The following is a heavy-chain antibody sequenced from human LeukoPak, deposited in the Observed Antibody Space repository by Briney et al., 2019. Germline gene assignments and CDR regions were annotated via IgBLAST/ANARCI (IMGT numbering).Heavy chain of an antibody. V-gene: IGHV3-64*01. CDR3: TRRYGGHSGWAGYHDS. Sequence: GGSLRLSCVASGFSFSAYIMHWVRQAPGKGLEYVSAIRSDGSSTLYPNSVKGRFTISRDNSKSTLYLQMGSLRAEDTAVYYCTRRYGGHSGWAGYHDSWGQGTLVTVSS. CDR1: GFSFSAYI. CDR2: IRSDGSST. D-gene: IGHD6-19*01. J-gene: IGHJ4*02.